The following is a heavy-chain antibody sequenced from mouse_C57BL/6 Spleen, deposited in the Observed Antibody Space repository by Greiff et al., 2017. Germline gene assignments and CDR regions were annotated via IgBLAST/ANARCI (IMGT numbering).Heavy chain of an antibody. CDR1: GYTFTDYE. V-gene: IGHV1-15*01. D-gene: IGHD4-1*01. J-gene: IGHJ1*03. CDR2: IDPETGGT. Sequence: QVQLQQSGAELVRPGASVTLSCKASGYTFTDYEMHWVKQTPVHGLEWIGAIDPETGGTAYNQKFKGKAILTADKSSSTAYMELRSLTSEDSAVYYCTRWRELGRRYFDVWGTGTTVTVSS. CDR3: TRWRELGRRYFDV.